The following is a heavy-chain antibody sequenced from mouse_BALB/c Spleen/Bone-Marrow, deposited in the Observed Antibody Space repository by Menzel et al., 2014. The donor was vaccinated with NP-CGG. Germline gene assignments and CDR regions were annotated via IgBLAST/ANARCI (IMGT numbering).Heavy chain of an antibody. CDR3: SRGRYYGNCDSFAY. CDR2: ILPGSGTS. J-gene: IGHJ3*01. V-gene: IGHV1-9*01. D-gene: IGHD2-1*01. CDR1: GYTFSNYW. Sequence: VQLQQSGAELMKPGASVKISCKATGYTFSNYWVEWVKLRPGHGLEWIGEILPGSGTSNYNIKFKGKATFTADTSSNTAYMLLISLTTDDSPVYYCSRGRYYGNCDSFAYWGQGTLVTVSA.